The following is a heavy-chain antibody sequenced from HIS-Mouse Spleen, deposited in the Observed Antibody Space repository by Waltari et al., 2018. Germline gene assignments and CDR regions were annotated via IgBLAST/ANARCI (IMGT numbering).Heavy chain of an antibody. CDR3: AREIPYSSSWYDWYFDL. CDR2: IYYSGCN. D-gene: IGHD6-13*01. CDR1: GGSISSSSYY. J-gene: IGHJ2*01. V-gene: IGHV4-39*07. Sequence: QLQLQESGPGLVKPSETLSLTCTVSGGSISSSSYYWGWIRQPPGKGLEWIGSIYYSGCNYYNPYIKSRVTISVETSKNQFSLKLSSVTAADTAVYYCAREIPYSSSWYDWYFDLWGRGTLVTVSS.